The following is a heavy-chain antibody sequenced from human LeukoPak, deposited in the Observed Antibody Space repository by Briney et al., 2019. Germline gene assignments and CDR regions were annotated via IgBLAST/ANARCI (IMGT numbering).Heavy chain of an antibody. CDR1: GGTFSSYA. D-gene: IGHD3-9*01. CDR2: IIPIVGIA. J-gene: IGHJ4*02. CDR3: ARDLGHYDILAGYYAGGPVDY. V-gene: IGHV1-69*04. Sequence: GASVKVSCKASGGTFSSYAISWVRQAPGQGLEWMGRIIPIVGIANYAQKCQGRVTIAADKSTSTAYMDLSRLRSEDTAVYYCARDLGHYDILAGYYAGGPVDYWGQGTLVTVSS.